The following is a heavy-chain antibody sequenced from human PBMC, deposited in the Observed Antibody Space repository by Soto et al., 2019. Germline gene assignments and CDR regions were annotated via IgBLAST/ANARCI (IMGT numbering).Heavy chain of an antibody. CDR3: ARLTTHCGGDCNDS. V-gene: IGHV4-39*01. Sequence: KPSETLSLTCSVSGDSIGSSTNYWGWIRQPPGKGLEWIGTIYHSGNTYYNPTLKSRVAISVDMSKNQFSLRLNSVTAADTAVYFCARLTTHCGGDCNDSWGPGTLVTVSS. J-gene: IGHJ4*02. CDR2: IYHSGNT. D-gene: IGHD2-21*02. CDR1: GDSIGSSTNY.